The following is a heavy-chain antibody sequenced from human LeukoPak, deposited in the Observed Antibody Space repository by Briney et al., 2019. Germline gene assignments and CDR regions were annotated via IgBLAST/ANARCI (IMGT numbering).Heavy chain of an antibody. CDR3: AKSYDSSGFLFDY. Sequence: PGGSLRLSCEASGFTFGSHAMYWVRQAPGKGLEWVAVISYDGSNKYYADSVKGRFTISRDNSKNTLYLQMNSLRAEDTAVYYCAKSYDSSGFLFDYWGQGTLVTVSS. D-gene: IGHD3-22*01. V-gene: IGHV3-30*18. J-gene: IGHJ4*02. CDR1: GFTFGSHA. CDR2: ISYDGSNK.